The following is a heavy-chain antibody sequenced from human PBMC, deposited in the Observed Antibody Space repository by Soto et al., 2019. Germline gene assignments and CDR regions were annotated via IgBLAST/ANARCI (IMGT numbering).Heavy chain of an antibody. D-gene: IGHD3-3*01. V-gene: IGHV1-18*01. CDR3: ARGGVVIEDLYSYPGRAV. CDR2: ISAYNGNT. CDR1: GYTFTSYG. Sequence: ASVKVSCKASGYTFTSYGISWVRQAPGQGLEWMGWISAYNGNTNYAQKLQGRVTMTTDTSTSTAYMELRSLRSDDTAVYYCARGGVVIEDLYSYPGRAVGGKGTTVPVSP. J-gene: IGHJ6*04.